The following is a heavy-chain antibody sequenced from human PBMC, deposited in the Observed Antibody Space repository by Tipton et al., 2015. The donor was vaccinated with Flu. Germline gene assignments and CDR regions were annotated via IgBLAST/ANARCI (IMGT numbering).Heavy chain of an antibody. Sequence: TLSLTCTVSGGSISGYFWTWIRQPPGKGLEWMGYVYYIGSPNYNPSLKSRVTISVDTSKNHFSLKLSSVTAADTAVYYCARHTGDSVRGLIDYWGQGTLVTVSS. CDR2: VYYIGSP. V-gene: IGHV4-59*08. CDR1: GGSISGYF. D-gene: IGHD3-10*02. J-gene: IGHJ4*02. CDR3: ARHTGDSVRGLIDY.